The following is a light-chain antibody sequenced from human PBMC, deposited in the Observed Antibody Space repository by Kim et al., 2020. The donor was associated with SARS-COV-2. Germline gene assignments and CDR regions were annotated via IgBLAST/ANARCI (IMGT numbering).Light chain of an antibody. CDR3: QAWDSSTAEV. CDR2: QDS. CDR1: KLGDKY. Sequence: VYPGQTASINCSGDKLGDKYACWYQQKPGQSPVLVIYQDSKRPSGIPERFSGSNSGNTATLTISGTQAMDEADYYCQAWDSSTAEVFGGGTQLTVL. V-gene: IGLV3-1*01. J-gene: IGLJ2*01.